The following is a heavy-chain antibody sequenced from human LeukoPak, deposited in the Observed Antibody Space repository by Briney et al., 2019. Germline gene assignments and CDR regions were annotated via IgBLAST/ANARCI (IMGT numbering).Heavy chain of an antibody. J-gene: IGHJ4*02. V-gene: IGHV3-30*02. CDR3: ARDALYDSTGSFDY. CDR1: GFTLSGYG. D-gene: IGHD3-22*01. Sequence: PGGSLRLSCAASGFTLSGYGIHWVRQAPGKGLEWVAFIRYDGSNKYYADSVKGRFTISRDNSKTSQYLQMNSLRAEDTAVYYCARDALYDSTGSFDYWGQGPLVTVSS. CDR2: IRYDGSNK.